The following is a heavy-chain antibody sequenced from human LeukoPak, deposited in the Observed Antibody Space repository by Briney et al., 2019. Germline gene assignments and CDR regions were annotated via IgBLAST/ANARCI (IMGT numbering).Heavy chain of an antibody. CDR3: ARLGIQLWLWSRSHAFDI. D-gene: IGHD5-18*01. CDR2: IYHSGST. J-gene: IGHJ3*02. V-gene: IGHV4-30-2*01. Sequence: SQTLSLTCTVSGGSISSGGYYWSWIRQPPGKGLEWIGYIYHSGSTYYNPSLKSRVTISVDRSKNQFSLKLSSVTAADTAVYYCARLGIQLWLWSRSHAFDIWGQGTMVTVCS. CDR1: GGSISSGGYY.